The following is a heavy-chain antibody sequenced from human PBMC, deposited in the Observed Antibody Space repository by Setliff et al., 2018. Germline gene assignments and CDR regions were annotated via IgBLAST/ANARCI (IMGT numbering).Heavy chain of an antibody. J-gene: IGHJ5*02. Sequence: SETLSLTCTVSDASIGGSGYYWGWIRQPPGKGPEWIGNIHYSGSTHYNPPLKSRVTISVDTSKNQFSLKLSSVTAADTAVYYCARDVRYYYGSGSYYNDWFDPWGQGTLVTVSS. CDR2: IHYSGST. V-gene: IGHV4-39*07. CDR1: DASIGGSGYY. CDR3: ARDVRYYYGSGSYYNDWFDP. D-gene: IGHD3-10*01.